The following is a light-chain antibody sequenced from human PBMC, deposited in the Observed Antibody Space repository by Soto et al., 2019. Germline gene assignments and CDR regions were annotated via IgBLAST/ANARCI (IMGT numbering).Light chain of an antibody. CDR3: GSLDSSLSAYV. V-gene: IGLV1-51*01. CDR2: DDN. CDR1: SSNIGGNS. J-gene: IGLJ1*01. Sequence: QSVLTQPPSVSAAPGQKVTISCSGSSSNIGGNSVSWYQQLPGTAPKLLIYDDNKRPSGIPDRFSGSKSGTSVTLGITGFQTGDEADYYCGSLDSSLSAYVFGTGTKVTVL.